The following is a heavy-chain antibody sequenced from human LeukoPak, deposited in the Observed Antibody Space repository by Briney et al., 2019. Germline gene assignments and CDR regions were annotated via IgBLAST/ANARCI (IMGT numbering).Heavy chain of an antibody. CDR1: GFTVSSYG. V-gene: IGHV3-33*01. J-gene: IGHJ5*02. CDR2: IGDDGNKK. D-gene: IGHD3-10*01. Sequence: GRSLRLSCAAAGFTVSSYGVHWVRQAAGKGLEWVALIGDDGNKKYYADSVKGRFTISRDNSKNTLYLQMNSLRVEDTAVYYCARDSGMSFGGWFDPWGQGTLVTVSS. CDR3: ARDSGMSFGGWFDP.